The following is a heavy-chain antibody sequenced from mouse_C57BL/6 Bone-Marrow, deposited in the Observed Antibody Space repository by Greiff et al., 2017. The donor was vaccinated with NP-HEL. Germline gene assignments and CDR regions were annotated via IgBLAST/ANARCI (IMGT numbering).Heavy chain of an antibody. CDR1: GYTFTSYW. V-gene: IGHV1-50*01. J-gene: IGHJ1*03. CDR3: ALYGSSYGRYFDV. D-gene: IGHD1-1*01. CDR2: IDPSDSYT. Sequence: QVQLQQPGAELVKPGASVKLSCKASGYTFTSYWMQWVKQRPGQGLEWIGEIDPSDSYTNYNPKFKGKATLTVDTSSSTAYMQLSSLTSEDSAVYYCALYGSSYGRYFDVWGTGTTVTVSS.